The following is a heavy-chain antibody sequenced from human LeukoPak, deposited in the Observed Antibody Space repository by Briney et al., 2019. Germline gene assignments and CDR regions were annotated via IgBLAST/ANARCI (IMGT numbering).Heavy chain of an antibody. CDR3: ARGPSGARDY. D-gene: IGHD1-26*01. Sequence: GGSLRLSCAASGFTFSSYAMHWVRQAPGKGLEWVAVISYDGSNKYYADSVKGRFTISRDNSKNTLYLQMNSLRAEDTAVYYCARGPSGARDYWGQGTLVTVSS. CDR1: GFTFSSYA. J-gene: IGHJ4*02. CDR2: ISYDGSNK. V-gene: IGHV3-30-3*01.